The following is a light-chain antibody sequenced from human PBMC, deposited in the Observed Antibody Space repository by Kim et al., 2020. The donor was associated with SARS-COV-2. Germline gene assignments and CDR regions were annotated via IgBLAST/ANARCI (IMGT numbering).Light chain of an antibody. CDR2: VNSDGSH. Sequence: ASVKLTCTLSSGHSSYAIAWHQQQPEKGPLYLMKVNSDGSHTKGDGIPDRFSGSSSGAERYLTISSLQSEDEADYYCQTWDTGIRVFGGGTQLTVL. J-gene: IGLJ3*02. CDR3: QTWDTGIRV. CDR1: SGHSSYA. V-gene: IGLV4-69*01.